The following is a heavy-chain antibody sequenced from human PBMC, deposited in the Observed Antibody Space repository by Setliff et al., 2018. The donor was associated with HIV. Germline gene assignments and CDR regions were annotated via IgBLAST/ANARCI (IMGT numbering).Heavy chain of an antibody. CDR1: GASFVGDNH. CDR2: FMYTDIHYVNYLN. CDR3: ARARSDWYNVRPYYFDL. Sequence: PSETLSLTCAVPGASFVGDNHWSWIRQTPERGLEWIAYFMYTDIHYVNYLNYRNPSLASRLSISVDKSKNQFSLTLSSVTAADTAVYYCARARSDWYNVRPYYFDLWGQGTPVTVPQ. V-gene: IGHV4-30-4*01. J-gene: IGHJ4*02. D-gene: IGHD6-19*01.